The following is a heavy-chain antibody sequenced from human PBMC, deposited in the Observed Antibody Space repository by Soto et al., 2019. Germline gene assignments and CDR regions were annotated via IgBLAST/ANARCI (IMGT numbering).Heavy chain of an antibody. CDR1: GFTFRSSS. J-gene: IGHJ4*02. V-gene: IGHV3-33*08. D-gene: IGHD1-26*01. Sequence: GRSLRLSCAASGFTFRSSSLDWAGQAPGKGLEWVAVVRHDGSDIHYADSVKGRFIISRDNSKNTLYLQMNSLRAEDTAVYYCARDGVGGTAYFGYFDYWGQGTLVTVSS. CDR2: VRHDGSDI. CDR3: ARDGVGGTAYFGYFDY.